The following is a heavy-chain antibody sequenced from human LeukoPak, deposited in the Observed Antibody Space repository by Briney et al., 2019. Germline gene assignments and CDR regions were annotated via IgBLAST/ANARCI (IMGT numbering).Heavy chain of an antibody. CDR3: AGDRMATYPL. J-gene: IGHJ4*02. V-gene: IGHV4-61*02. CDR2: IYTSGST. CDR1: GGSISSGSYY. D-gene: IGHD5-24*01. Sequence: PSQTLSLTCTVSGGSISSGSYYWSWIRQPAGKGLEWIGRIYTSGSTNYNPSLKSRVTISVDTSKNQFSLKLSSVTAADTAVYYCAGDRMATYPLWGQGTLVTVSS.